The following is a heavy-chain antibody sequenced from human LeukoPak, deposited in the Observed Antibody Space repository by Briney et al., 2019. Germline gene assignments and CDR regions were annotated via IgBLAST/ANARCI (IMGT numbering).Heavy chain of an antibody. CDR2: IIPIFGTA. CDR3: ARGEGWYCSGTDCFTHWFDP. CDR1: GGTFSSYA. J-gene: IGHJ5*02. Sequence: SVKVSCKASGGTFSSYAISWVRQAPGQGLEWMGGIIPIFGTANYAQKFQGRVTITTDESTSTAYMELSSLRSEDTAVYYCARGEGWYCSGTDCFTHWFDPGAREPWSPSPQ. D-gene: IGHD2-2*02. V-gene: IGHV1-69*05.